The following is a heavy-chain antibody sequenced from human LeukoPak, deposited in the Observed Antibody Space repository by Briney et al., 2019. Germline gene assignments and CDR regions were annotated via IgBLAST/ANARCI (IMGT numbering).Heavy chain of an antibody. CDR3: AGGLLTGVAAAADY. CDR2: INHSGST. V-gene: IGHV4-34*01. J-gene: IGHJ4*02. D-gene: IGHD6-13*01. Sequence: SETLSLTCAVYGGSFSGYYWSWIRQPPGKGLEWIGEINHSGSTNYNPSLKSRVTISVDTSKNQFSLKLSSVTAADTAVYYCAGGLLTGVAAAADYWGQGTLVTVSS. CDR1: GGSFSGYY.